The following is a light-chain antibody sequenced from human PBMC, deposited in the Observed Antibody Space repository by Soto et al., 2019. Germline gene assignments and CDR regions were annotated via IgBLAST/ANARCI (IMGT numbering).Light chain of an antibody. CDR2: GAS. CDR3: QQFNSYPSLT. Sequence: AIQLTQSPSSLSVSVGDRVTITCRACQGISSALAWYQQKPGKAPKLLIYGASSLESGVPSRFSGSGSGTDFTLTISSLQPEDFATYYCQQFNSYPSLTFGGGTKVEIK. V-gene: IGKV1-13*02. CDR1: QGISSA. J-gene: IGKJ4*01.